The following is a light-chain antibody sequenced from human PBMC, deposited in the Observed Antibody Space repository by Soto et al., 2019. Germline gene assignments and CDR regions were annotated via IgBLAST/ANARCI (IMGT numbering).Light chain of an antibody. CDR3: QPYGNSPLT. Sequence: PGERATLSCRASQSVSSNYLAWYQQKPGQAPRLLIYGASNRAAGTPARFSGSGSGTDFTLIISRLEPEDFAVYYCQPYGNSPLTFGQGTKVEIK. J-gene: IGKJ1*01. CDR1: QSVSSNY. CDR2: GAS. V-gene: IGKV3-20*01.